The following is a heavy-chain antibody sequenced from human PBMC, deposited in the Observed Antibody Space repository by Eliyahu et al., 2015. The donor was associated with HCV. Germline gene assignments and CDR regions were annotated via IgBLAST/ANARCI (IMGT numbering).Heavy chain of an antibody. D-gene: IGHD5-12*01. J-gene: IGHJ4*02. CDR2: ISDGGGTT. CDR1: GFTFSXXX. CDR3: AKDLMSGYESRLRWYGNSGPKQNQLHH. V-gene: IGHV3-23*01. Sequence: EVQLLESGGGLVQPGGSLRLSCAASGFTFSXXXXSWXRXAPGGGLEWVSGISDGGGTTYYASSVKGRFTISRDNPKKTLYLQMNSLRAEDTAVYYCAKDLMSGYESRLRWYGNSGPKQNQLHHWGQGTLVTVSS.